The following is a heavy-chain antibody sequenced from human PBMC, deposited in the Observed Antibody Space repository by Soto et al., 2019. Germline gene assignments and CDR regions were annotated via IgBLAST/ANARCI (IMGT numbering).Heavy chain of an antibody. J-gene: IGHJ4*02. Sequence: SETLSLTCTVSGGSFSSGDYYWSWIRQPPGKGLEWIGEINHSGSTNYNPSLKSRVTISVDTSKNQFSLKLSSVTAADTAVYYCARMTTVTYNDYWGQGTLVTVSS. CDR1: GGSFSSGDYY. D-gene: IGHD4-17*01. CDR3: ARMTTVTYNDY. V-gene: IGHV4-34*01. CDR2: INHSGST.